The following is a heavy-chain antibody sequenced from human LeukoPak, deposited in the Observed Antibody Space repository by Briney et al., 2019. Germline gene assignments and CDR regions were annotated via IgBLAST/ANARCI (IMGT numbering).Heavy chain of an antibody. Sequence: GGSLTLSCAASGFTFSNYWINWVRQALGKGLEWVANMNEYGSEKYYVDSVRGRFTISRDNAENSLFLHMNSLRVEDTAVYRCARVLYGSRVNVIDSWGPGTLVTVSS. J-gene: IGHJ4*02. CDR1: GFTFSNYW. CDR2: MNEYGSEK. V-gene: IGHV3-7*01. CDR3: ARVLYGSRVNVIDS. D-gene: IGHD2-2*01.